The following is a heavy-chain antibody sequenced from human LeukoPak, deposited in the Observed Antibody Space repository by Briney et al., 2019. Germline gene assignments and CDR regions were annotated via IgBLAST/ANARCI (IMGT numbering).Heavy chain of an antibody. CDR2: IYYSGST. V-gene: IGHV4-39*01. Sequence: SSETLSLTCTVSGGSISSSSYYWGWIRQPPGKGLEWIGSIYYSGSTYYNPSLKGRVTISVDTSKNQFSLKLSSVTAADTAVYYCARGYRITMIVVVPNWFDPWGQGTLVTVSS. J-gene: IGHJ5*02. CDR3: ARGYRITMIVVVPNWFDP. CDR1: GGSISSSSYY. D-gene: IGHD3-22*01.